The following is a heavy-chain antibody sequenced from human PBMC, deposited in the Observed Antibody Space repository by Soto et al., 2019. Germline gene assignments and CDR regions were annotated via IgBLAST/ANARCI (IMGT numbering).Heavy chain of an antibody. V-gene: IGHV5-10-1*01. CDR3: ARRLNYHAFDI. D-gene: IGHD2-21*02. CDR1: GYSFTSYW. CDR2: IDPSDSYT. J-gene: IGHJ3*02. Sequence: GESLKIFCKASGYSFTSYWITWVRQMPGKGLEWMGRIDPSDSYTNYRPSFQGHVTISADKSISTAYLQWSSLKASDTAMYYCARRLNYHAFDIWGQGTMVTVSS.